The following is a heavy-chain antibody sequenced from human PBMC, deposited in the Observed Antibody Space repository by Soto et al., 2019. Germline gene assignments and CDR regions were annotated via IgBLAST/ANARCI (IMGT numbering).Heavy chain of an antibody. J-gene: IGHJ6*02. D-gene: IGHD3-22*01. CDR2: IYYSGST. Sequence: SETLSLTCTVSGGSISSGGYYWSWIRQHPGKGLEWIGYIYYSGSTYYNPSLKSRVTISVDTSKNQFSLKLSSVTAADTAVYYCAGDYYDSSGYSYGMDVWGQGTTVTVSS. V-gene: IGHV4-31*03. CDR1: GGSISSGGYY. CDR3: AGDYYDSSGYSYGMDV.